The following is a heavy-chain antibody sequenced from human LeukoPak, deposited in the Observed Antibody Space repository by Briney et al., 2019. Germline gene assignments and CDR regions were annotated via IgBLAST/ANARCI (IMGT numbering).Heavy chain of an antibody. V-gene: IGHV3-21*01. CDR2: ISSSSSYI. J-gene: IGHJ4*02. Sequence: PGGSLRLSCAASGFTFSSYSMNWVRQAPGKGLEWVSSISSSSSYIYYADSVKGRFTISRDNSKNTLYLQMNSLRAEDTAVYYCARVDSSSWYPGFDYWGQGTLVTVSS. CDR1: GFTFSSYS. D-gene: IGHD6-13*01. CDR3: ARVDSSSWYPGFDY.